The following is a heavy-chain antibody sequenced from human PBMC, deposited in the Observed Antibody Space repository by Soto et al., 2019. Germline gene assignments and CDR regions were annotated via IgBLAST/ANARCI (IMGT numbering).Heavy chain of an antibody. CDR2: ISTYNTNT. CDR3: ARWAGQVRDYGGPFDY. CDR1: GERFTTYG. Sequence: GASVKVSCKASGERFTTYGISWVRQAPGQGLEWMGWISTYNTNTNYAPKFQGRLLLTTDTSTTTAHMELRSLRPDDTAVYYCARWAGQVRDYGGPFDYWGQGTLVTVYS. D-gene: IGHD4-17*01. J-gene: IGHJ4*02. V-gene: IGHV1-18*04.